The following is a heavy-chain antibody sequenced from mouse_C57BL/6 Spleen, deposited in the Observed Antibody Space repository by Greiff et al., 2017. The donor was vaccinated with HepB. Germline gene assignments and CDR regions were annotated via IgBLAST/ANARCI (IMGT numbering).Heavy chain of an antibody. V-gene: IGHV7-3*01. Sequence: EVKVVESGGGLVQPGGSLSLSCAASGFTFTDYYMSWVRQPPGKALEWLGFIRNKANGYTTEYSASVKGRFTISRDNSQSILYLQMNALRAEDSATYYCARSLTLYYFDYWGQGTTLTVSS. J-gene: IGHJ2*01. CDR3: ARSLTLYYFDY. CDR2: IRNKANGYTT. CDR1: GFTFTDYY. D-gene: IGHD6-5*01.